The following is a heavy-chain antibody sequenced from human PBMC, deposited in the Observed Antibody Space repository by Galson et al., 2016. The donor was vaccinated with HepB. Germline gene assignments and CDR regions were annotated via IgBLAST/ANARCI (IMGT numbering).Heavy chain of an antibody. J-gene: IGHJ4*02. CDR3: ARLRWSSSLFGAYGY. Sequence: SLRLSCAASGFFFSTFGMHWVRQAPGKGLEWVALISYDGKNKDYADSVKGRFTISRDNSKNTVFLQMDSMRAEDSAVYFCARLRWSSSLFGAYGYWGPGTLVTVSS. CDR2: ISYDGKNK. D-gene: IGHD3-10*02. CDR1: GFFFSTFG. V-gene: IGHV3-30*12.